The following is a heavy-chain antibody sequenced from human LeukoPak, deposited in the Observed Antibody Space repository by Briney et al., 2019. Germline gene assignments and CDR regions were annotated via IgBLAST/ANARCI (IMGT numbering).Heavy chain of an antibody. CDR3: AKAPFYYGSGSSSPPDY. V-gene: IGHV3-43*01. CDR2: INGKGDST. D-gene: IGHD3-10*01. J-gene: IGHJ4*02. CDR1: GFTFDDHT. Sequence: PGGSLRLSCAASGFTFDDHTMHWVRQAPRRRLEWVSLINGKGDSTYYADSVKGRFTISRDNNRDSLYLQMNSLRTEDSALYYCAKAPFYYGSGSSSPPDYWGQGTLVTVSS.